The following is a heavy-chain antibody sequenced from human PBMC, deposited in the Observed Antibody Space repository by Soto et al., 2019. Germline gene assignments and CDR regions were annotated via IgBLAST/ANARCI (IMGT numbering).Heavy chain of an antibody. J-gene: IGHJ6*02. CDR3: ARSQGSSTSLEIYYYYYYGMDV. Sequence: QVQLVQSGAEVKKPGSSVKVSCKASGCTFGSYAISWVRQAPGQGLEWMGGIIPIPGTANYAQKFQGRVTIAADESTSTAYMELSSLISEDTAVYYCARSQGSSTSLEIYYYYYYGMDVWGQGTTVTVSS. CDR1: GCTFGSYA. D-gene: IGHD2-2*01. CDR2: IIPIPGTA. V-gene: IGHV1-69*01.